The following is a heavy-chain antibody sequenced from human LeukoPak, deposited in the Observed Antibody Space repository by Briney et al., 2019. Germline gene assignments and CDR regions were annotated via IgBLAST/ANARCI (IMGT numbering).Heavy chain of an antibody. CDR2: IYYSGST. Sequence: SETLSLTCTVSGGSINNYDWSWIRQPPGKGLEWIGYIYYSGSTNYNPSLKDRVTISVDTSKNQFSLKLSSVTAGDTAVYYCARGGGGSCYSDCLFDYWGQGTLVTVSS. CDR1: GGSINNYD. V-gene: IGHV4-59*01. CDR3: ARGGGGSCYSDCLFDY. J-gene: IGHJ4*02. D-gene: IGHD2-15*01.